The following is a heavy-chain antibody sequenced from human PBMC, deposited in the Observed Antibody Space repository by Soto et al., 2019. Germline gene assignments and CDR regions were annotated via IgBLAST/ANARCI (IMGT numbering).Heavy chain of an antibody. CDR1: GFTFSSFA. J-gene: IGHJ4*02. CDR3: AKHSVVLDIVAPVDY. D-gene: IGHD5-12*01. V-gene: IGHV3-23*01. CDR2: ISGGGGST. Sequence: GGSLRLSCAASGFTFSSFAMSGVRQAPGKGLEWVSTISGGGGSTYSAGSVKGRLTVSRDNSKNTLYLQMNSLRAEDTAVYYCAKHSVVLDIVAPVDYWGQGTLVTVSS.